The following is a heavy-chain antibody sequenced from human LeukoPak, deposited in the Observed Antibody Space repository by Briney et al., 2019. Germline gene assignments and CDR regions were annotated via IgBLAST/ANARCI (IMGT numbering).Heavy chain of an antibody. J-gene: IGHJ4*02. Sequence: PGGSLRLSCAASGFTFSSYSMNWVRQAPGKGLEWVSYISSSSSTIYYADSVKGRFTISRDNAKNSLYLQMNSLRAEDTAVYYCARDGPSSGWLVGYFDYWGQGTLVTVSS. D-gene: IGHD6-19*01. CDR2: ISSSSSTI. CDR1: GFTFSSYS. V-gene: IGHV3-48*01. CDR3: ARDGPSSGWLVGYFDY.